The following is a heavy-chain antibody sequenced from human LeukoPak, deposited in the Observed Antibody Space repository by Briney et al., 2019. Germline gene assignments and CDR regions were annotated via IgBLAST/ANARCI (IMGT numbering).Heavy chain of an antibody. D-gene: IGHD3-22*01. CDR2: ISGSGGST. CDR1: GFTFSSYA. Sequence: QPGGSLRLSCAASGFTFSSYAMSWVRQAPGKGPEWVSAISGSGGSTYYADSVKGRFTISRDNSKNTLYLQMNSLRAEDTAVYYCAKVRFYDSSGQYYFDYWGQGTLVTVSS. CDR3: AKVRFYDSSGQYYFDY. J-gene: IGHJ4*02. V-gene: IGHV3-23*01.